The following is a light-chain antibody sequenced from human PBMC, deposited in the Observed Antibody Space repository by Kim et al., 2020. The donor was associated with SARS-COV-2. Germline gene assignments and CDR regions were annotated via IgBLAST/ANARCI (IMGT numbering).Light chain of an antibody. CDR3: SSMTTSGTWV. V-gene: IGLV2-18*02. CDR2: EVR. Sequence: GQSVTISCSGINGDFASDDRVSWFQQSPGTVPKLVIYEVRNRPSGTPARFSGSRSGSTASLTISGLQAEDEADYYCSSMTTSGTWVFGGGTQLTVL. CDR1: NGDFASDDR. J-gene: IGLJ3*02.